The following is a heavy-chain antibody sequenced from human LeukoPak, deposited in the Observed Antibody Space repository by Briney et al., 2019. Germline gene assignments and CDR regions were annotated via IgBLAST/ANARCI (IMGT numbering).Heavy chain of an antibody. CDR3: ARVGIAASEFDY. Sequence: GASVKVPCKASGYTFTSYDINWVRQATGQGLEWMGWMNPNSGNTGYAQKFQGRVTMTRNTSISTAYMELSSLRSEDTAVYYCARVGIAASEFDYWGQGTLVTVSS. J-gene: IGHJ4*02. V-gene: IGHV1-8*01. CDR1: GYTFTSYD. CDR2: MNPNSGNT. D-gene: IGHD6-13*01.